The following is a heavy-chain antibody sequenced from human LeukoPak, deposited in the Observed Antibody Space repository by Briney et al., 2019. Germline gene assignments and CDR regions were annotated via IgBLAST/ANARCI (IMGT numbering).Heavy chain of an antibody. CDR2: ITGSGTNR. J-gene: IGHJ4*02. CDR3: VIWGDYDVLTGYYVPDY. D-gene: IGHD3-9*01. Sequence: QPGGSLRLSCVASGFTFSNYAMSWVRQAPGKGQEWVSAITGSGTNRYYADSLKGRFTTSRDNSKNTVFLQMNSLRHEDTAIYYCVIWGDYDVLTGYYVPDYWGQGTLVTVAS. V-gene: IGHV3-23*01. CDR1: GFTFSNYA.